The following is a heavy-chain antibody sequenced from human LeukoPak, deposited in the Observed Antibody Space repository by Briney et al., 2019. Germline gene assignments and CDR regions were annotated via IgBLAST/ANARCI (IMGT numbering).Heavy chain of an antibody. D-gene: IGHD4-17*01. CDR3: ARNYRYGSLDY. J-gene: IGHJ4*02. V-gene: IGHV4-61*02. Sequence: NPSETLSLTCSVSGGSIRSGSYYWSWIRQPAGKGLEWIGRIYTSGRTIYNPSLKTRVPISVDTSKNQFSLKLSSVPAADPAVYFCARNYRYGSLDYWGQGTLVTVSS. CDR1: GGSIRSGSYY. CDR2: IYTSGRT.